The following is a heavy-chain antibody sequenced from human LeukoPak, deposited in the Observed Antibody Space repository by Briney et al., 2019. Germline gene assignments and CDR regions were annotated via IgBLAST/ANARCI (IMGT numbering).Heavy chain of an antibody. CDR2: ISAYKGNT. D-gene: IGHD6-13*01. J-gene: IGHJ4*02. CDR3: ARDERDSSSWYGFDY. V-gene: IGHV1-18*01. CDR1: GYSFTNYG. Sequence: ASVTVSCTASGYSFTNYGISWVRQAPGQGLEWMGWISAYKGNTNYAQRLQGRVTMTTDTSTSTAYMELRSLRSDDTAVYYCARDERDSSSWYGFDYWGQGTLVTVSS.